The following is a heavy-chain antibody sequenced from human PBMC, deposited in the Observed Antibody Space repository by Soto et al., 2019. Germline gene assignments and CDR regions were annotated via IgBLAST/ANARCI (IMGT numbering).Heavy chain of an antibody. D-gene: IGHD3-22*01. Sequence: SETLSLTCTVSGGSISSYYWSWIRQPPGKGLEWIGYIYYSGSTNYNPSLKSRVTISVDTSKNQFSLKLSSVTAADTAVYYCARAYYYDSSGSPLFDYWGQGTLVTVSS. CDR2: IYYSGST. J-gene: IGHJ4*02. CDR1: GGSISSYY. CDR3: ARAYYYDSSGSPLFDY. V-gene: IGHV4-59*01.